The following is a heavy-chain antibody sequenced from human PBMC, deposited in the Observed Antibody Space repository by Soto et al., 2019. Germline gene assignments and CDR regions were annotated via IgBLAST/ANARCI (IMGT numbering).Heavy chain of an antibody. D-gene: IGHD6-19*01. V-gene: IGHV4-59*01. CDR2: IYYSGIT. J-gene: IGHJ5*02. Sequence: WETKSHTSTASCASLLSYYWGLIRQPPVKGLEWIGYIYYSGITNYNPSLKSRVTISVDTSKNQFSLKLSSVTAADTAVYYCARGTGGWSKWFEPWGQGTLVNVSA. CDR1: CASLLSYY. CDR3: ARGTGGWSKWFEP.